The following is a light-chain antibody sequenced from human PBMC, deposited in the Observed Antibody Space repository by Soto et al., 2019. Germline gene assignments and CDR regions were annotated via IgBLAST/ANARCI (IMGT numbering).Light chain of an antibody. CDR2: DNN. CDR3: ATWDYSLSAGV. Sequence: QSVLTQPPSVSAAPGQKVTISCSGSSSNIGNNYVSWYQQLPGTAPKLLIYDNNKRPSGIPDRFSGSKSGTSATLGITGLQTGDEADYYCATWDYSLSAGVFGGGTKVTVL. CDR1: SSNIGNNY. V-gene: IGLV1-51*01. J-gene: IGLJ3*02.